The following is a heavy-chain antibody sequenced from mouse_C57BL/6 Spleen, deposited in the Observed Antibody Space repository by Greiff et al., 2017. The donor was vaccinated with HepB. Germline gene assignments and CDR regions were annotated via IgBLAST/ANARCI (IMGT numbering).Heavy chain of an antibody. CDR1: GFTFSSYA. V-gene: IGHV5-9-1*02. CDR3: TRGTMVTDGYFDV. D-gene: IGHD2-2*01. Sequence: EVMLVESGEGLVKPGGSLKLSCAASGFTFSSYAMSWVRQTPEKRLEWVAYISSGGDYIYYADTVKGRFTISRDNARNTLYLQMSSLKSEDTAMYYCTRGTMVTDGYFDVWGTGTTVTVSS. CDR2: ISSGGDYI. J-gene: IGHJ1*03.